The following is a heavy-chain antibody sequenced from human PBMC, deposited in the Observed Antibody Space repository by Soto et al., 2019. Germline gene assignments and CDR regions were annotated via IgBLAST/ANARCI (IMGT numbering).Heavy chain of an antibody. CDR1: GGSISSGDYY. V-gene: IGHV4-30-4*01. D-gene: IGHD3-22*01. J-gene: IGHJ4*02. CDR2: IYYSGST. Sequence: TSETLSLTCTVSGGSISSGDYYWSWIRQPPGKGLEWIGYIYYSGSTYYNPSLKSRVTIPVDTSKNQFSLKLSSVTAADTAVYYCARDSRRGYYYDSSGSNYWGQGTLVTVSS. CDR3: ARDSRRGYYYDSSGSNY.